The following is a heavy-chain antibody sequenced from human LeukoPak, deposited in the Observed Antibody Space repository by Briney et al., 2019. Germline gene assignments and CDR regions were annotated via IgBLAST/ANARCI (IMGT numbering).Heavy chain of an antibody. CDR3: ARDNYDSSGP. D-gene: IGHD3-22*01. CDR1: GGSFSGYY. V-gene: IGHV4-34*01. CDR2: IYHSGST. J-gene: IGHJ5*02. Sequence: KPSETLSLTCAVYGGSFSGYYWGWIRQPPGKGLEWIGSIYHSGSTFDNPSLKSRVTISVDTSKNQFSLKLSSVTAADTAVYYCARDNYDSSGPWGQGTLVTVSS.